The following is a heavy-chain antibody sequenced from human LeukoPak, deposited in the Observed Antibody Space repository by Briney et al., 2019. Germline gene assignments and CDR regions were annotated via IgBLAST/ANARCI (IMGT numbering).Heavy chain of an antibody. CDR1: GFTFSSYE. Sequence: GGSLRLSCAASGFTFSSYEMNWVRQAPGKGLEWVSYISSSGSTIYYADSVKGRFTISRDNAKNSLYLQMNSLRAEDTALYYCARVLGYYGSGSWGDFDYWGQGTLVTVSS. J-gene: IGHJ4*02. V-gene: IGHV3-48*03. CDR3: ARVLGYYGSGSWGDFDY. D-gene: IGHD3-10*01. CDR2: ISSSGSTI.